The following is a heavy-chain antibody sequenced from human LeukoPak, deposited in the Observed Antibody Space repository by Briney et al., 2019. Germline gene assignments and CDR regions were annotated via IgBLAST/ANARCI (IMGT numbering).Heavy chain of an antibody. CDR3: ARRVYASGWYYFDY. Sequence: GESLKISCKGSGYSFTSYWIGWVRQTPGKGLEWMGIIYPGDSDTRYSPSFQGQVTISADKSFSTAYLQWSSLKASDTAMYYCARRVYASGWYYFDYWGQGTLVTVSS. D-gene: IGHD6-19*01. CDR2: IYPGDSDT. J-gene: IGHJ4*02. V-gene: IGHV5-51*01. CDR1: GYSFTSYW.